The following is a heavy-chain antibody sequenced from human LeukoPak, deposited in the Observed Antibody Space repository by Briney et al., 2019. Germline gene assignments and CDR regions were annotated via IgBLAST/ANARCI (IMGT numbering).Heavy chain of an antibody. CDR3: ARQISGNKDY. J-gene: IGHJ4*02. Sequence: SETLSLTCTVSAVSISGYYWIWIRQSPGRGLEYIGSIFYRESFSYGGTTFYNPSRQSRVTISVDTSKNAFSLRLTSVTAADTAVYFCARQISGNKDYWGQGTLVTVSS. CDR1: AVSISGYY. V-gene: IGHV4-59*05. CDR2: IFYRESFSYGGTT. D-gene: IGHD1/OR15-1a*01.